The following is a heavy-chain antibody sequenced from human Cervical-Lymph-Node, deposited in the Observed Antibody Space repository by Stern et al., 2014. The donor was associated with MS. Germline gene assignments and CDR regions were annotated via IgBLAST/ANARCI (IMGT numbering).Heavy chain of an antibody. CDR3: ARGLLGSENAFDI. V-gene: IGHV1-18*01. CDR1: GYTFTSYG. D-gene: IGHD2-15*01. CDR2: ISAYNGNT. Sequence: QVQLLHSGAKVKKPGASVKVSCQASGYTFTSYGISLVRQSPGQGLDWIGWISAYNGNTNYAQKLQGRVTMTTDTSTSTAYMELRSLRSDDTAVYYCARGLLGSENAFDIWGQGTMVTVSS. J-gene: IGHJ3*02.